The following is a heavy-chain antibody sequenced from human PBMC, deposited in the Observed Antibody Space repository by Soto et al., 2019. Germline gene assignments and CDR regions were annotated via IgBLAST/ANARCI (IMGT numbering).Heavy chain of an antibody. CDR3: ARARNNKIFDY. J-gene: IGHJ4*02. CDR1: GYTFTGYY. Sequence: ASVKVSCKASGYTFTGYYMHWVRQAPGQGLEWMGWINPNSGGTNYAQKFQGRVTMTRDTSISTAYMEMRRLRSDDTAVYYCARARNNKIFDYWGQGTLVTVSS. CDR2: INPNSGGT. V-gene: IGHV1-2*02.